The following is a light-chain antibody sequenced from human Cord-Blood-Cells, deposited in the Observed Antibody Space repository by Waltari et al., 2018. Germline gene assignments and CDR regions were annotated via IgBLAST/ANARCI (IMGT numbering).Light chain of an antibody. V-gene: IGKV4-1*01. J-gene: IGKJ3*01. CDR3: KQYYSTPFT. CDR1: QSVLYSSNNKNY. CDR2: WAS. Sequence: DIVMTQSPDSLAVSLGERATINCKSSQSVLYSSNNKNYLAWYQQKPGQPPKLLIYWASTRESGVPDRFSGRGSGTDFTLTSSSLQAEDVAVYYCKQYYSTPFTFGPGTKVDIK.